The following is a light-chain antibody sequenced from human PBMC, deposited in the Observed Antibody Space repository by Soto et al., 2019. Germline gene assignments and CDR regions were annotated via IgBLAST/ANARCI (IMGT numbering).Light chain of an antibody. CDR3: SSYAGSSNV. Sequence: QSVLTQPPSASGSPGQPVAISCTGTSSDVGGYNYVSWYQQHPGKAPKLMSYEVNKRPSGVPDRFSGSKSGNTASLTVSGLQSEDEADCYCSSYAGSSNVFGTGTNVTVL. V-gene: IGLV2-8*01. CDR1: SSDVGGYNY. J-gene: IGLJ1*01. CDR2: EVN.